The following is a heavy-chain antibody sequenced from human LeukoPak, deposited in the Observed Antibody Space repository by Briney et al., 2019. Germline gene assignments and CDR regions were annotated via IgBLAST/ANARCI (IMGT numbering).Heavy chain of an antibody. D-gene: IGHD6-13*01. CDR1: GFTFSDYY. CDR2: INSSGSTI. CDR3: AREGSSWPFFDY. Sequence: GGSLRLSCAASGFTFSDYYMSWLRQAPGKGLEWVSCINSSGSTIYYADSVKGRFTISRDNAKNSLYLQMNSLRAEDTAVYYCAREGSSWPFFDYWGQGSPVTASS. J-gene: IGHJ4*02. V-gene: IGHV3-11*01.